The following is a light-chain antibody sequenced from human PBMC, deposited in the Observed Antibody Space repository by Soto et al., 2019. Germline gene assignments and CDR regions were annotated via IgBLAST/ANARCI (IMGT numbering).Light chain of an antibody. CDR1: SSDVGRYNY. CDR2: DDS. Sequence: QSALTQPRSVSGSPGQSLTISCTGTSSDVGRYNYVSWYQHHPGKAPKLIIYDDSTRPSGVPDRFSGSKSGTTASLTISGLQAEDEADYYCCSYAGSPYVFGTGTKVTVL. V-gene: IGLV2-11*01. J-gene: IGLJ1*01. CDR3: CSYAGSPYV.